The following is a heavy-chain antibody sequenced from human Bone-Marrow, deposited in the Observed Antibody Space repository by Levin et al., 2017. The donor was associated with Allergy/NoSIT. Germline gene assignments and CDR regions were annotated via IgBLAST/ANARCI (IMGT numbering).Heavy chain of an antibody. CDR3: AREHRDVDTAMVPVRPKKDYFDY. CDR1: GFTFSDYY. J-gene: IGHJ4*02. Sequence: GGSLRLSCAASGFTFSDYYMSWIRQAPGKGLEWVSYISSSSSYTNYADSVKGRFTISRDNAKNSLYLQMNSLRAEDTAVYYCAREHRDVDTAMVPVRPKKDYFDYWGQGTLVTVSS. D-gene: IGHD5-18*01. CDR2: ISSSSSYT. V-gene: IGHV3-11*06.